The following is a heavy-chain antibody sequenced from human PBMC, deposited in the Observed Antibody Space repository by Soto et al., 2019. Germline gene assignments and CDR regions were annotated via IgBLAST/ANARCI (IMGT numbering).Heavy chain of an antibody. V-gene: IGHV1-69*13. D-gene: IGHD3-3*01. CDR1: GGTFSSYA. Sequence: GASVKVSCKASGGTFSSYAISWVRQAPGQGLEWMGGIIPIFGTANYAQKFQGRVTITADESTSTAYMELSSLRSEDTAVYYCARLYYDFWSGYRDRDDYYYYGMDVWGQGTTVTVSS. CDR3: ARLYYDFWSGYRDRDDYYYYGMDV. J-gene: IGHJ6*02. CDR2: IIPIFGTA.